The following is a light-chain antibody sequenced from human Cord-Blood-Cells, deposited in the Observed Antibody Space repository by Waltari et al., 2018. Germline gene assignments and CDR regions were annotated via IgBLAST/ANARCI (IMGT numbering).Light chain of an antibody. CDR2: EGS. Sequence: QSALPQPASVSGPHGQSLTISCTGTSRDAGSYNRVPWYKQHPGKAPKLMIYEGSKRPSRVSNRFPVSKSGNPASLTISGLQAEDEADYYCCPYAGSSTLVFGGGTKLTVL. J-gene: IGLJ3*02. V-gene: IGLV2-23*01. CDR3: CPYAGSSTLV. CDR1: SRDAGSYNR.